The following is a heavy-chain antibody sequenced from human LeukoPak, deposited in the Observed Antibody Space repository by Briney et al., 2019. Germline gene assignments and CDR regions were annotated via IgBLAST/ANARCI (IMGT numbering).Heavy chain of an antibody. V-gene: IGHV3-21*01. CDR1: GLTFSSYS. D-gene: IGHD5-12*01. CDR3: ATDVGYARAAFAI. Sequence: AGPQKLSSAPPGLTFSSYSMSLARQTTRKGLKCVSSISSSSSYIYYADSVKGRFTISRDNAKNSLYLQMNSLRAEDTPVYRRATDVGYARAAFAIWGQGTTVTVSS. J-gene: IGHJ3*02. CDR2: ISSSSSYI.